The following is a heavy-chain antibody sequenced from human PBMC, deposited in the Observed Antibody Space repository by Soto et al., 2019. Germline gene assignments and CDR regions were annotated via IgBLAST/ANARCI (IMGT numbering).Heavy chain of an antibody. D-gene: IGHD2-15*01. CDR1: GGSISSYY. CDR3: ARGSISGYCSGGSCYPDYYYYYYMDV. J-gene: IGHJ6*03. CDR2: IYYSGST. V-gene: IGHV4-59*01. Sequence: SETLSLTCTVSGGSISSYYWSWIRQPPGKGLEWIGYIYYSGSTNYNPSLKSRVTISVDTSKNQFSLKLSSVTAADTAVYYCARGSISGYCSGGSCYPDYYYYYYMDVWGKGTTVTVSS.